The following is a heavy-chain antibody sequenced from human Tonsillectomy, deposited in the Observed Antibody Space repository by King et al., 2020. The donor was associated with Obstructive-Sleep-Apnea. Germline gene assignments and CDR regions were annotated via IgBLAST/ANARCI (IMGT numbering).Heavy chain of an antibody. D-gene: IGHD2-15*01. Sequence: VQLVQSGSEVKKPGSSVKVSCKASGYSFTGYYIHWVRQAPGEGLEWVGWINPNSVCTNYAQQFQGRVTMTRDTSVSPAYMELSILRSDDTAVYYCAKTFKAGYCSGGSCSPKDVWGQGTTVTVSS. J-gene: IGHJ6*02. V-gene: IGHV1-2*02. CDR2: INPNSVCT. CDR1: GYSFTGYY. CDR3: AKTFKAGYCSGGSCSPKDV.